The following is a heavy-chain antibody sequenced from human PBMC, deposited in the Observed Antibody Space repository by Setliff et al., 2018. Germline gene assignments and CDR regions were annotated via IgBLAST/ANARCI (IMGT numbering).Heavy chain of an antibody. V-gene: IGHV3-74*01. CDR3: VRGSAYSSGSFDC. D-gene: IGHD3-22*01. J-gene: IGHJ4*02. Sequence: GSLRLSCPASEFTLSTYWIHWVCQAPRKGLVWVSRINSDGSTTTYADSVKGRFTISRDNGKNTVYLQMNSLRAEDTAMYYCVRGSAYSSGSFDCWGQGTLVTVSS. CDR1: EFTLSTYW. CDR2: INSDGSTT.